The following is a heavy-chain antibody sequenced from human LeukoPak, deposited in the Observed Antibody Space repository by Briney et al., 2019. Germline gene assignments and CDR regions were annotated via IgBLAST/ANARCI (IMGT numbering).Heavy chain of an antibody. Sequence: SETLSLTCTVSGGSISSYYWSWIRQPTGKGLEWIGYIYYSGSTNYNPSLKSRVTISVDTSKNQFSLKLSSVTAADTAVYYCATHSSGWSSFDYWGQGTLVTVSS. CDR3: ATHSSGWSSFDY. J-gene: IGHJ4*02. CDR1: GGSISSYY. V-gene: IGHV4-59*08. D-gene: IGHD6-19*01. CDR2: IYYSGST.